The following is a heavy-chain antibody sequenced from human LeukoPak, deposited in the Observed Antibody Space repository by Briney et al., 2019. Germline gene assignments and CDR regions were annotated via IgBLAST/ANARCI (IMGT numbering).Heavy chain of an antibody. D-gene: IGHD3-3*01. CDR2: GHHSGST. CDR3: ARDGSRGGFWSGSSLHSMDV. J-gene: IGHJ6*03. CDR1: GYSISSNHY. Sequence: PSETLSLTCTVSGYSISSNHYWGWVRQPPGKGLEWIGSGHHSGSTFYNPSLKSRVTISVDTSKNQFSLKVTYVTAADTAVYYCARDGSRGGFWSGSSLHSMDVWGKGTTVTVSS. V-gene: IGHV4-38-2*02.